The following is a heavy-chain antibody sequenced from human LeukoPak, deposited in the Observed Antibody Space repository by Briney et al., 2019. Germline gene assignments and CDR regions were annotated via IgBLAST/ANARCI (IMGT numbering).Heavy chain of an antibody. CDR3: AKDMGGTMIVVAIDY. D-gene: IGHD3-22*01. CDR2: ISWNSGSI. Sequence: GRSLRLSCAASGFTFDDYAMHWVRQAPGKGLEWVSGISWNSGSIGYADSMKGRFTISRDNAKNSLYLQMNSLRAEDMALYYCAKDMGGTMIVVAIDYWGQGTLVTVSS. J-gene: IGHJ4*02. V-gene: IGHV3-9*03. CDR1: GFTFDDYA.